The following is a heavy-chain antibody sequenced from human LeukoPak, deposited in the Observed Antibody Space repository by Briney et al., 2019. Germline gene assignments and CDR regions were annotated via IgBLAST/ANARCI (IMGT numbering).Heavy chain of an antibody. Sequence: SETLSLTCTVSGYSISSGYYWGWIRQPPGKGLEWIGSIYHSGSTYYNPSLNSRVTISVDTSKNQFSLKLSSVTPEDTAVYYCARENTLVRGTRNPFDYWGRGTLVTVSS. V-gene: IGHV4-38-2*02. CDR2: IYHSGST. CDR3: ARENTLVRGTRNPFDY. J-gene: IGHJ4*02. CDR1: GYSISSGYY. D-gene: IGHD3-10*01.